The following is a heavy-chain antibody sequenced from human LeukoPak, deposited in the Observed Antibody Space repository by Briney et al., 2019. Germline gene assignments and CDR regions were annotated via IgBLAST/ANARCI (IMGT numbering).Heavy chain of an antibody. CDR2: IIPIFGTA. CDR1: GGTFSSYA. V-gene: IGHV1-69*13. D-gene: IGHD3-22*01. CDR3: ARVRTGLYYYDSSGNYFDY. J-gene: IGHJ4*02. Sequence: SVKVSCKASGGTFSSYAISWVRQAPGQGLEWMGGIIPIFGTANYAQKFQGRVTITADESTSTAYMELSSLRSEDTAVYYCARVRTGLYYYDSSGNYFDYWGQGTLVTASS.